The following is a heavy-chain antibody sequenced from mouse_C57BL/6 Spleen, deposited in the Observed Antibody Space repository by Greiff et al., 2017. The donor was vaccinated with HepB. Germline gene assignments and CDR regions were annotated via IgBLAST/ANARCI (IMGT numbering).Heavy chain of an antibody. J-gene: IGHJ2*01. CDR2: IDPETGGT. D-gene: IGHD1-1*01. CDR1: GYTFTDYE. Sequence: QVQLQQSGAELVRPGASVTLSCKASGYTFTDYEMHWVKQTPVHGLEWIGAIDPETGGTAYNQKFKGKAILTADKSSSTAYMELRSLTSEDSAFYYCARNYGSSYNFDYWGQGTTLTVSS. CDR3: ARNYGSSYNFDY. V-gene: IGHV1-15*01.